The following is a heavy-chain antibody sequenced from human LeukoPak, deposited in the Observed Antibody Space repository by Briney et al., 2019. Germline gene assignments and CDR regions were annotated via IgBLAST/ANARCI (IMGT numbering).Heavy chain of an antibody. V-gene: IGHV3-48*04. Sequence: GGSLRLSCAASGITFSTYSMNWVRQAPGKGLEWVSYISSGSNTIYYADSVNGRFTISRDNAKNSVYLQMNSLRVEDTAVYYCVRGGYGSGFDYGGQEPLVPVPS. J-gene: IGHJ4*02. CDR3: VRGGYGSGFDY. CDR1: GITFSTYS. D-gene: IGHD3-10*01. CDR2: ISSGSNTI.